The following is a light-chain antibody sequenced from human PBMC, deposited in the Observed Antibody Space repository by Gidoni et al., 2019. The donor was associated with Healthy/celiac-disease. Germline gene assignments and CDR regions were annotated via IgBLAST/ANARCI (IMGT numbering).Light chain of an antibody. Sequence: SYVLTPPPSVSVAPGQTARITCGGKNIGSKSVHWYQQKPVQAPVLVVYDDSARPSGIPERFSGSNSGNTATLTISRVEAGDEADYYCQVWDSSSDHVVFGGGTKLTVL. CDR1: NIGSKS. CDR2: DDS. J-gene: IGLJ2*01. V-gene: IGLV3-21*02. CDR3: QVWDSSSDHVV.